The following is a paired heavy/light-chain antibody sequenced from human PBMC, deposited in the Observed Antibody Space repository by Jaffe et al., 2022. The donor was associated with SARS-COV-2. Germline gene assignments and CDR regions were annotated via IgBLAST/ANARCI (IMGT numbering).Light chain of an antibody. CDR3: QTWGDGFRV. CDR2: INSDGSH. CDR1: SGHSTYA. Sequence: QVALTQSPSASASLGASVKLTCTLSSGHSTYAVAWHQQEPEKGPRYLMKINSDGSHTKGDGIPDRFSGSSSGAERYLTISSLQSEDEADYYCQTWGDGFRVFGGGTKLTAL. V-gene: IGLV4-69*01. J-gene: IGLJ3*02.
Heavy chain of an antibody. Sequence: QIQLVQSGGDIMKPGASVKVSCKASGYSFIKYGMSWVRQAPGQGLEWMGWIGTDNGRTKTNYAQKFRGRVTMTRDTSTNTVYMELRSLTSDDTAVYYCARDFYNSDGTWFDCFDPWGQGTLVTVSS. CDR3: ARDFYNSDGTWFDCFDP. CDR1: GYSFIKYG. D-gene: IGHD2-15*01. V-gene: IGHV1-18*04. CDR2: IGTDNGRTKT. J-gene: IGHJ5*02.